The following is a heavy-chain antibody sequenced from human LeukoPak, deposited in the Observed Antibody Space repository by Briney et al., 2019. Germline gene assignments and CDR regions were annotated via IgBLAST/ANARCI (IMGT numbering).Heavy chain of an antibody. D-gene: IGHD3-9*01. CDR3: ARISLKDILTGYLGFRGGMDV. J-gene: IGHJ6*02. Sequence: SVKVSCKASGGTFSSYAISWVRQAPGQGLEWMGRIIPILGIANYAQKFQGRVTITADKSTSTAYMELSSLRSEDTAVYYCARISLKDILTGYLGFRGGMDVWGQGTTVTVSS. CDR1: GGTFSSYA. V-gene: IGHV1-69*04. CDR2: IIPILGIA.